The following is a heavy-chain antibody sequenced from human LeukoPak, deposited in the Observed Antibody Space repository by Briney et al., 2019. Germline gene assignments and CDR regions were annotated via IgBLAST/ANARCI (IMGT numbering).Heavy chain of an antibody. J-gene: IGHJ6*02. CDR2: ISYTGST. CDR1: GDSISSHY. V-gene: IGHV4-59*11. Sequence: PSETLSLTCFVSGDSISSHYWSWLRQPPGKGLEWIGYISYTGSTNYNPSLKSRVTISLDTSKNQFSLKLSSVTAPDTAVYYCARRPTITHIATPYYYYGMDVWGQGTTVTVSS. CDR3: ARRPTITHIATPYYYYGMDV. D-gene: IGHD1-14*01.